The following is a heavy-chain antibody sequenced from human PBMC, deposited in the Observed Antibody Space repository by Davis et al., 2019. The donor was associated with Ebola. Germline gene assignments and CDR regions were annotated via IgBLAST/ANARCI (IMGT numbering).Heavy chain of an antibody. D-gene: IGHD1-14*01. Sequence: MPSETLSLTCSVSGDYITNSDWWTWVRQSPGKGLEWIGEIHHSGSTNYNPSLKSRVTISVDTSKNQFSLKLSSVTAADTAVYYCARVKTRKVIDYWGQGTLVTVSS. CDR1: GDYITNSDW. V-gene: IGHV4-4*02. CDR2: IHHSGST. J-gene: IGHJ4*02. CDR3: ARVKTRKVIDY.